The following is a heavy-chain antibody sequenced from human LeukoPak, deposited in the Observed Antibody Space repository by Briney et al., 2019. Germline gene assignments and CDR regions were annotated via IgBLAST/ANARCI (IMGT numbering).Heavy chain of an antibody. D-gene: IGHD2-21*02. J-gene: IGHJ4*02. CDR1: GYSISSGYY. CDR2: IYHSGST. CDR3: ASAYCGGDCYFPFLAYDY. Sequence: PSETLSLTCTVSGYSISSGYYWGWIRQPPGKGLEWIGSIYHSGSTNYNPSLKSRVTISVDTSKNQFSLKLSSVTAADTAVYYCASAYCGGDCYFPFLAYDYWGQGTLVTVSS. V-gene: IGHV4-38-2*02.